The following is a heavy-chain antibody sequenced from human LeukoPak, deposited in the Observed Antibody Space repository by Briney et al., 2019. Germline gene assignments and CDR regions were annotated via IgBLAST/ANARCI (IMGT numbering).Heavy chain of an antibody. J-gene: IGHJ4*02. CDR1: GFTFTSYG. D-gene: IGHD6-13*01. Sequence: GGSLRLSCAASGFTFTSYGMHWVRQAPGKGLEWVALISSDGNNKYYADSVKGRFSISRDNSKNTLYLQMNGLRVEDTAVYYCARIGYSISWSGDYWGQGSLVTVSS. CDR2: ISSDGNNK. V-gene: IGHV3-30*03. CDR3: ARIGYSISWSGDY.